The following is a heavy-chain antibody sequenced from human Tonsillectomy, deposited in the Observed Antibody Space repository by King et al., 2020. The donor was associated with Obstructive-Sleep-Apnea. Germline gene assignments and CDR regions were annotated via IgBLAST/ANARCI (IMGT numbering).Heavy chain of an antibody. D-gene: IGHD3-22*01. V-gene: IGHV3-48*04. CDR1: GFTFSSYR. J-gene: IGHJ4*02. CDR3: ARGAAKIYYDSSGYPFDY. CDR2: IGTSSSSM. Sequence: VQLVESGGGLVQPGGSLRLSCAASGFTFSSYRMNWVRQAPGKGLEWVSYIGTSSSSMYYADSVRGRFTISRDNAKNSLFLQMDSLRAEDTAVYYCARGAAKIYYDSSGYPFDYWAREPWSPSPQ.